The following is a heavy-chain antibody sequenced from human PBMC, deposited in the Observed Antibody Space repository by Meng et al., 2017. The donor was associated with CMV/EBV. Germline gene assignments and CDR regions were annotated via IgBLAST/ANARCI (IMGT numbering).Heavy chain of an antibody. D-gene: IGHD2-2*01. Sequence: SLKISCAASGFTFDDYAMHWVRQAPGKGLEWVSGISWNSGSIGYADSVKGRFTISRDNSKNTLYLQMNSLRAEDTAVYYCAKVEGYCSSTSCAIDAFDIWGQGTMVTVSS. CDR1: GFTFDDYA. CDR2: ISWNSGSI. V-gene: IGHV3-9*01. J-gene: IGHJ3*02. CDR3: AKVEGYCSSTSCAIDAFDI.